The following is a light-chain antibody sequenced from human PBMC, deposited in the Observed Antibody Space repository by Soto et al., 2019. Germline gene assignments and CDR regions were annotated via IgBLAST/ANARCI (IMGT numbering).Light chain of an antibody. Sequence: QSVLTQPASVSGSPGQSITIPCTGTSSDVGGYNYVSWYQQHPGKAPKLMIYDVSNRPSGGSNRFSGSKSGNTASLTISGLQAEDEADYYCSSYTSSSTLVFGTGTKVTVL. J-gene: IGLJ1*01. V-gene: IGLV2-14*01. CDR1: SSDVGGYNY. CDR2: DVS. CDR3: SSYTSSSTLV.